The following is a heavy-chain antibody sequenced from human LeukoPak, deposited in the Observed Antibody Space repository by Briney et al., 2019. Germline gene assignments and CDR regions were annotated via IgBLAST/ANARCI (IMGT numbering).Heavy chain of an antibody. CDR3: AREMAVAGTDSGWFDP. CDR1: GGTFSSYA. D-gene: IGHD6-19*01. CDR2: IIPIFGTA. V-gene: IGHV1-69*01. Sequence: ASVKVSCKASGGTFSSYAISWVRQAPGQGREWMGGIIPIFGTANYAQKFQGRVTITADESTSTAYMELSSLRSEDTAVYYCAREMAVAGTDSGWFDPWGQGTLVTVSS. J-gene: IGHJ5*02.